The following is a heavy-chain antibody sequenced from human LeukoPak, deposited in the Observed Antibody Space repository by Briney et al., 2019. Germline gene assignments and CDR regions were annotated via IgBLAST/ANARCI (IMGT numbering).Heavy chain of an antibody. D-gene: IGHD3-10*01. CDR2: ISSSSSYI. J-gene: IGHJ6*02. V-gene: IGHV3-21*04. CDR3: ARDSPGSGSYYSGYYYGMDV. Sequence: GGSLRLSCAASGFTFSSYSMNWVRQAPGKGLEWVSSISSSSSYIYYADSVKGRFTISRDNAKNSLYLQMNSLRAEDTAVYYCARDSPGSGSYYSGYYYGMDVWGQGTTVTVSS. CDR1: GFTFSSYS.